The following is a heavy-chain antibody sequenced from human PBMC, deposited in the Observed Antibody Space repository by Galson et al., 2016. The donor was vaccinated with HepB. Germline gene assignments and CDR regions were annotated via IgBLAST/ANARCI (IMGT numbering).Heavy chain of an antibody. Sequence: SLRLSCAASGFTFSTYAMSWVRQAPGTGLEGVSGISGSGDTKFADSVKGRFTISRDNSKPTLYLQMNSLRVEDTAVYYCAKISVQYSYHYWGFDYWGQGTLVTVSS. CDR1: GFTFSTYA. D-gene: IGHD5-18*01. CDR3: AKISVQYSYHYWGFDY. CDR2: ISGSGDT. J-gene: IGHJ4*02. V-gene: IGHV3-23*01.